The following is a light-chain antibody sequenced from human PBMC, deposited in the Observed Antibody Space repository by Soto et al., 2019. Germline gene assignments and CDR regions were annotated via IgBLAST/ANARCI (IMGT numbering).Light chain of an antibody. CDR1: SSDVGGYNF. J-gene: IGLJ1*01. V-gene: IGLV2-14*01. CDR3: SSSSRDSIPV. CDR2: GVT. Sequence: QSVLTQPRSVSGSPGQSVTISCTGASSDVGGYNFVSWYQHHPGKAPKLILYGVTNRPSGVSNRFSGSKSGDTASLTISGLQADDEADYYCSSSSRDSIPVFGTGTKGTVL.